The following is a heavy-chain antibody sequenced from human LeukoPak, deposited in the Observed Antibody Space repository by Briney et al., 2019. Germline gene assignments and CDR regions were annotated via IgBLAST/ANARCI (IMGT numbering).Heavy chain of an antibody. V-gene: IGHV1-69*05. CDR2: IIPIFGTA. CDR1: GYSFTSYW. J-gene: IGHJ4*02. Sequence: GESLKISCKGSGYSFTSYWIGWVRQMPGKGLEWMGIIPIFGTANYAQKFQGRVTITTDESTSTAYMELSSLRSEDTAVYYCAREGPSASYFDYWGQGTLVTVSS. CDR3: AREGPSASYFDY. D-gene: IGHD2-2*01.